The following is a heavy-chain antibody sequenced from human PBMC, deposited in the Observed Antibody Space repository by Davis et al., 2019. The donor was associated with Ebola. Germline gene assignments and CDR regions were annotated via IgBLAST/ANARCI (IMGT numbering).Heavy chain of an antibody. Sequence: GGSLRLSCAAFGFTVSSNYMSWVRQAPGKGLEWVAVIWYDGSNKYYADSVKGRFTISRDNSKNTLYLQMNSLRAEDTALYYCARVLGWNYFSDFWGQGTLVTVSS. J-gene: IGHJ4*02. CDR2: IWYDGSNK. CDR3: ARVLGWNYFSDF. D-gene: IGHD1-7*01. V-gene: IGHV3-33*08. CDR1: GFTVSSNY.